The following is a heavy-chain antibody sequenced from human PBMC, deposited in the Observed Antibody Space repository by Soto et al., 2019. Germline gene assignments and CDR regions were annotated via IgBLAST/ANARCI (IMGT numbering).Heavy chain of an antibody. CDR2: IKNKNDGGTT. CDR1: GLTFANAW. CDR3: CTISHYSDTSGYYYFYGMDV. J-gene: IGHJ6*02. V-gene: IGHV3-15*01. Sequence: GGSLRLSCAASGLTFANAWMTWARQAPGKGLEWVGRIKNKNDGGTTDYAAPVKGRFTISRDDSKNTLYLQMNSLKTEDTAVYYCCTISHYSDTSGYYYFYGMDVWGQGTTVTVSS. D-gene: IGHD3-22*01.